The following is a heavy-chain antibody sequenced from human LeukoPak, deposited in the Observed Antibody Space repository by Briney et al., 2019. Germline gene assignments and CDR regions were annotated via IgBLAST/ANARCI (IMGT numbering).Heavy chain of an antibody. V-gene: IGHV3-30*19. CDR2: IWYDGSDK. Sequence: GGSLRLSCAASGFTFSSYGMHWVRQAPGKGLEWVAVIWYDGSDKYYADFVKGRFTISRDNSKNTLYLQMNNLRPNDTALYYCVRDATVGASSFDFWGQGTLLIVSS. CDR1: GFTFSSYG. J-gene: IGHJ4*02. D-gene: IGHD1-26*01. CDR3: VRDATVGASSFDF.